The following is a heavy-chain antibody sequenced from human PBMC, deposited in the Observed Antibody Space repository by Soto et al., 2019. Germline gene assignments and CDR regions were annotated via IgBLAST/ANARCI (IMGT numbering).Heavy chain of an antibody. CDR3: AKERNRDIVVVPAALGY. CDR2: ISYDGSNK. Sequence: QVQLVESGGGVVQPGRSLRLSCAASGFTFSSYGMHWVRQAPGKGLEWVAVISYDGSNKYYADSVKGRFTISRDNSKNTLYLQMNSLRAEDTAVYYCAKERNRDIVVVPAALGYWGQGTLVTVSS. V-gene: IGHV3-30*18. CDR1: GFTFSSYG. J-gene: IGHJ4*02. D-gene: IGHD2-2*01.